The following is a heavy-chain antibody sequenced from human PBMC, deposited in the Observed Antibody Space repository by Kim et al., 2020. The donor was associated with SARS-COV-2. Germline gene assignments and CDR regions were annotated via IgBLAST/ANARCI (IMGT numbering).Heavy chain of an antibody. V-gene: IGHV3-23*01. Sequence: YADAVKGRFTISRDNSKNTLYLQMNSLRAEDTAVYYCAKVAVADAYFDYWGEGTLVTVSS. CDR3: AKVAVADAYFDY. J-gene: IGHJ4*02. D-gene: IGHD6-19*01.